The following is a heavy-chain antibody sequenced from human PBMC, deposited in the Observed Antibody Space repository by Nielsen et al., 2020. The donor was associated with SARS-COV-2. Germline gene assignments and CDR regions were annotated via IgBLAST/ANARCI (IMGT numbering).Heavy chain of an antibody. CDR1: GGSISSGGYY. D-gene: IGHD6-13*01. CDR2: IYYSGST. Sequence: SETLSLTCTVSGGSISSGGYYWSWIRQPPGKGLEWIGYIYYSGSTNYNPSLKSRVTISVDTSKNQFSLKLSSVTAADTAVYYCARAGGTPTHYYYYGMDVWGQGTTVTVSS. V-gene: IGHV4-61*08. J-gene: IGHJ6*02. CDR3: ARAGGTPTHYYYYGMDV.